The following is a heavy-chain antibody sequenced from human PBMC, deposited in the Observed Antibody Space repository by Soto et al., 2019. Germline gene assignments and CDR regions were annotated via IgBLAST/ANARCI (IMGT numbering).Heavy chain of an antibody. V-gene: IGHV1-24*01. Sequence: ASVKVSCKVSGYTLTVLSMHWVRQAPGKGLEWMGGFDPEDGETIYAQKFQGRVTMTEDTSTDTAYMELSSLRSGDTAVYYCATEDPGTTPLYYYYYGMDVWGQGTTVTVS. CDR3: ATEDPGTTPLYYYYYGMDV. CDR1: GYTLTVLS. CDR2: FDPEDGET. D-gene: IGHD1-7*01. J-gene: IGHJ6*02.